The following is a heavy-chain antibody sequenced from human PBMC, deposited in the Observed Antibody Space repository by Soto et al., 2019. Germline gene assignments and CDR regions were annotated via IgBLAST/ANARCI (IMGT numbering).Heavy chain of an antibody. CDR3: ARAESTEGGYYFDY. Sequence: SETLSLTGTVSGGSVSSGSYYWSWIRQPPGKGLEWIGDIYYSGSTNYNPSLKSRVTISVDTSKKQFSLKLSSVSAADTAVYSCARAESTEGGYYFDYWGQGTLVTVSS. J-gene: IGHJ4*02. D-gene: IGHD3-10*01. CDR1: GGSVSSGSYY. V-gene: IGHV4-61*01. CDR2: IYYSGST.